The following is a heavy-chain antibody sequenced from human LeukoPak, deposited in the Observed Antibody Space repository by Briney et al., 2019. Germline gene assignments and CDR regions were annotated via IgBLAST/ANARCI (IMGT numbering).Heavy chain of an antibody. CDR3: ARLEYGSGSPIDY. V-gene: IGHV1-69*04. J-gene: IGHJ4*02. CDR2: IIPILGIA. Sequence: GASVKVSCKASGGTFSSYAISWVRQAPGQGLEWMGRIIPILGIANYAQKFQGRVTITADKSTSTAYMELSSLRSEDTAVYYCARLEYGSGSPIDYWGQGTLVTVSS. D-gene: IGHD3-10*01. CDR1: GGTFSSYA.